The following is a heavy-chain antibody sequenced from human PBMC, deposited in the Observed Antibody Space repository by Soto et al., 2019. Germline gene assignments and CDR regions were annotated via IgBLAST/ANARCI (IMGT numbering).Heavy chain of an antibody. CDR3: ARARENNLFWSGYYHLPHAFDI. CDR1: GFTFSSYS. D-gene: IGHD3-3*01. V-gene: IGHV3-21*01. Sequence: GGSLRLSCAASGFTFSSYSMNWVRQAPGKGLEWVSSISSSSSYIYYADSVKGRFTISRDNAKNSLYLQMNSLRAEDTAVYYCARARENNLFWSGYYHLPHAFDIWGQGTMVTVSS. J-gene: IGHJ3*02. CDR2: ISSSSSYI.